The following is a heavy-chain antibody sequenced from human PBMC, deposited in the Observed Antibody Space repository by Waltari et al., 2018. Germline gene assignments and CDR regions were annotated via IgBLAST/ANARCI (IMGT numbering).Heavy chain of an antibody. CDR3: ALGNPPFYGMDV. CDR2: INPNSGGT. D-gene: IGHD4-4*01. CDR1: GYTFTGYY. Sequence: QVQLVQSGAEVKKPGASMKVSCKASGYTFTGYYMHWVRQAPGQGLEWMGRINPNSGGTNYAQSLQGRVTMTRYTSISTAYMGLSRLRSDDTAVYYCALGNPPFYGMDVWDQGTTVTVSS. J-gene: IGHJ6*02. V-gene: IGHV1-2*06.